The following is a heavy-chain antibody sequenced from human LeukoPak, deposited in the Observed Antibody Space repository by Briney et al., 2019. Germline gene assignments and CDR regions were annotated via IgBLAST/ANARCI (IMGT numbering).Heavy chain of an antibody. V-gene: IGHV3-7*04. CDR2: IKQDGSEK. Sequence: PGGSLRLSCAASGFTFSGYWMSWVRQAPGKALEWVASIKQDGSEKYYVDSVKGRFTISRDNAKNSLYLQMTSLRAEDTAVYYCARGLRYDYFDNWGQGTLVTVSP. D-gene: IGHD4-17*01. J-gene: IGHJ4*02. CDR1: GFTFSGYW. CDR3: ARGLRYDYFDN.